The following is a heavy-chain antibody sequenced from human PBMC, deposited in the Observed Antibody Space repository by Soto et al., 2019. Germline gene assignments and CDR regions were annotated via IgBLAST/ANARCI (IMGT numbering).Heavy chain of an antibody. J-gene: IGHJ4*02. CDR1: GFSLSTSGVG. Sequence: QITLKESGPTLVKPTQTLTLTCTFSGFSLSTSGVGVGWIRQPPGKALEWLALIYWDDDKRYSPSLKSRLTITKDTPKNQVVLTMTNMDPVDTATYYCAHKPETALVTGFDYWGQGTLVTVAS. V-gene: IGHV2-5*02. CDR2: IYWDDDK. D-gene: IGHD5-18*01. CDR3: AHKPETALVTGFDY.